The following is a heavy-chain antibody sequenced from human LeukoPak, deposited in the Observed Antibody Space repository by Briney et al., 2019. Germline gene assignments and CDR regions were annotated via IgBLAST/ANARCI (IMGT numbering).Heavy chain of an antibody. V-gene: IGHV1-2*02. CDR3: ASTYGSGSYYLYYFDY. Sequence: GASVKVSCKASGYTFTGYYMHWVRQAPGQGLEWMGWINPNSGGTNYAQKFQGRVTMTRDTSISTAYMELSSLRSEDTAVYYCASTYGSGSYYLYYFDYWGQGTLVTVSS. CDR2: INPNSGGT. CDR1: GYTFTGYY. J-gene: IGHJ4*02. D-gene: IGHD3-10*01.